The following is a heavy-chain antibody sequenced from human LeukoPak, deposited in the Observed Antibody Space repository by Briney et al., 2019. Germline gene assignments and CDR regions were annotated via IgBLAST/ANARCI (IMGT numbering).Heavy chain of an antibody. CDR1: GFTFSSYW. J-gene: IGHJ4*02. CDR2: INNPGTGA. CDR3: ARGSGGFDY. Sequence: GGSLRLSCAACGFTFSSYWMHWVRQVPGKGLVWVAHINNPGTGATYADAVKGRFTISRDNAKNTLYLQMNSLRADDTAMYYCARGSGGFDYWGQGTLITVSS. V-gene: IGHV3-74*01. D-gene: IGHD3-3*01.